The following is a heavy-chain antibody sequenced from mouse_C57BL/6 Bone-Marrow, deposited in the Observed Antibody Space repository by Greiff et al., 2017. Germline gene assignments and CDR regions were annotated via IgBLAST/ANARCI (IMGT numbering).Heavy chain of an antibody. CDR2: IDPSDSYT. CDR1: GYTFTSYW. CDR3: ARNGLGPYYIDY. V-gene: IGHV1-69*01. J-gene: IGHJ2*01. Sequence: QVQLKQPGAELVMPGASVKLSCKASGYTFTSYWMHWVKQRPGQGLEWIGEIDPSDSYTNYNQKFKGKSTLTVDKSSSTAYMQLSSLTSEDSAVYYCARNGLGPYYIDYWGQGTTLTVSS. D-gene: IGHD4-1*01.